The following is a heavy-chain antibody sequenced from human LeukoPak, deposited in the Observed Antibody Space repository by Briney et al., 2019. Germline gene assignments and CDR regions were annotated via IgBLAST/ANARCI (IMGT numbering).Heavy chain of an antibody. CDR2: ISSSSSYI. D-gene: IGHD3-3*01. J-gene: IGHJ5*02. Sequence: GGSLRLSCAASGFTFSSYSMNWVRQAPGKGLEWVSSISSSSSYIYYADSVKGRFTISRDNAKNSLYLQMNSLRAEDTAVYYCARGLYDFWSGSENWFDPWGQGTLVTASS. V-gene: IGHV3-21*01. CDR3: ARGLYDFWSGSENWFDP. CDR1: GFTFSSYS.